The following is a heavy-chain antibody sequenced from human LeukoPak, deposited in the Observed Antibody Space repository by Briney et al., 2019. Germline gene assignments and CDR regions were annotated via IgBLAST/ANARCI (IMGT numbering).Heavy chain of an antibody. CDR1: GFTFSSYG. Sequence: GGSLRLSCAASGFTFSSYGMNWVRQAPEKGLEWVSAITGSGGSTFFADSVKGRFTISRDNSKNTLYLQMNSLRAEDTAVYYCASLYYPFDYWGQGTLVTVSS. CDR3: ASLYYPFDY. V-gene: IGHV3-23*01. J-gene: IGHJ4*02. D-gene: IGHD1-26*01. CDR2: ITGSGGST.